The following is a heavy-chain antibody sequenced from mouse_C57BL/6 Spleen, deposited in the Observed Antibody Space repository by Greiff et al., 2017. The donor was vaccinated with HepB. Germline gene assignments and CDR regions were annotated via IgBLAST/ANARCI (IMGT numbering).Heavy chain of an antibody. D-gene: IGHD1-1*01. CDR2: IDPSDSYT. V-gene: IGHV1-69*01. CDR1: GYTFTSYW. Sequence: QVQLKQPGAELVMPGASVKLSCKASGYTFTSYWMHWVKQRPGQGLEWIGEIDPSDSYTNYNQKFKGKSTLTVDKSSSTAYMQLSSLTSEDSAVYYCARGNGSSYEGYFDVWGTGTTVTVSS. J-gene: IGHJ1*03. CDR3: ARGNGSSYEGYFDV.